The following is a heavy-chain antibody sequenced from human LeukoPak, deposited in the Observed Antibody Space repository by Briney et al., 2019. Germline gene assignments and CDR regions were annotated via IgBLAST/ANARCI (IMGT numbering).Heavy chain of an antibody. CDR1: GFIFSDYY. CDR2: IYSGGYT. V-gene: IGHV3-53*01. D-gene: IGHD4-23*01. Sequence: GGSLRLSCAASGFIFSDYYMSWMRQAPGKGLEWVAVIYSGGYTYYADSVKGRFTISRDDSKNTLYLQMNSLRAEDTAVYYCARLKGTVVTRVDYWGQGTLVTVAS. CDR3: ARLKGTVVTRVDY. J-gene: IGHJ4*02.